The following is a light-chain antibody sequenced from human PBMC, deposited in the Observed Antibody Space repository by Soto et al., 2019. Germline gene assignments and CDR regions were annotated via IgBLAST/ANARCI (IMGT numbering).Light chain of an antibody. J-gene: IGLJ2*01. CDR1: SSDVGSYIY. Sequence: QSALTQPASVSGSPGQSITISCTGTSSDVGSYIYVSWYQHHPGKAPKLIIYEVSYRPSGVSNRFSGSKSGNTASLTISGLQAEDEADYYCSSYTSSSTVVFGGGTKVTVL. CDR2: EVS. V-gene: IGLV2-14*01. CDR3: SSYTSSSTVV.